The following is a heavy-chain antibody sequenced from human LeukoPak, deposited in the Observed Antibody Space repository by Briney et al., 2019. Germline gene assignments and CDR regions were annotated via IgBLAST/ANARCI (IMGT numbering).Heavy chain of an antibody. J-gene: IGHJ6*02. CDR3: TRLVSGLDV. D-gene: IGHD6-6*01. CDR1: GYTFTTSL. V-gene: IGHV5-51*01. Sequence: GESLQISCMCSGYTFTTSLIAWVRQMPGKGLEWMGIIYPSDSDTRYSPSFQGQVTLSADKSISTAYLQWSSLKSSDTAMYYCTRLVSGLDVWGQGTTVTVS. CDR2: IYPSDSDT.